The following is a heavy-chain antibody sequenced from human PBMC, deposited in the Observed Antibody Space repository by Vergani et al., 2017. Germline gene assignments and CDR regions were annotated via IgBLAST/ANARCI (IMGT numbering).Heavy chain of an antibody. D-gene: IGHD6-13*01. CDR2: IFYTGST. CDR1: GGSFNTYY. V-gene: IGHV4-59*01. J-gene: IGHJ5*02. Sequence: QVQLEESGPGLVKPSETLSLTCTVSGGSFNTYYWSWIRQPAGKGLEWIGYIFYTGSTNYNPSLKSRVTISVDTSKNQFSLKLSSVIAADTAVYYCARSHSTSWFPTNWFDPWGQGTLVTVSS. CDR3: ARSHSTSWFPTNWFDP.